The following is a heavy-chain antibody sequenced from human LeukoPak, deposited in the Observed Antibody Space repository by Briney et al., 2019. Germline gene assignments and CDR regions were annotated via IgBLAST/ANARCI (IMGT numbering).Heavy chain of an antibody. CDR1: GFIFSNYA. J-gene: IGHJ4*02. Sequence: GGSLRLSCAASGFIFSNYAMHWVRQAPGKGLEYVPAISSDGYSTFYANSVKGRLTISRDNSKSTLYLQMGSLRAEDMAVYYCARVQNMGTYDYWGQGTLVTVSS. CDR3: ARVQNMGTYDY. V-gene: IGHV3-64*01. CDR2: ISSDGYST.